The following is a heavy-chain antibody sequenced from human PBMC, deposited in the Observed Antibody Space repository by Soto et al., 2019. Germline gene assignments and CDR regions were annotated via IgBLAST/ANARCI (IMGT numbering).Heavy chain of an antibody. CDR3: AKDRITMIVVVITFDY. Sequence: VQLLESGGGLVQPGGSLRLSCAASGFTFSSYAMSWVRQAPGKGLEWVSAISGSGGSTYYADSVKGRFTISRDNSKNTLDLQMNSLRAEDTAVYYCAKDRITMIVVVITFDYWGQGTLVTVSS. D-gene: IGHD3-22*01. V-gene: IGHV3-23*01. CDR2: ISGSGGST. CDR1: GFTFSSYA. J-gene: IGHJ4*02.